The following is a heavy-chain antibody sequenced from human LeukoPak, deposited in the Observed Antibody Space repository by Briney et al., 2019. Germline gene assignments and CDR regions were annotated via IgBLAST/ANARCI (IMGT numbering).Heavy chain of an antibody. CDR2: ISSSGSTI. CDR1: GFTFSSYE. J-gene: IGHJ4*02. V-gene: IGHV3-48*03. CDR3: ARECRAAGDVYYFDY. Sequence: PGGSLRLSCAASGFTFSSYEMNWVRQAPGKGLEWVSYISSSGSTIYYADSVKGRFTISRDNAKNSLYLQMNSLRAEDTAVYYCARECRAAGDVYYFDYWGQGTLVTVSS. D-gene: IGHD6-13*01.